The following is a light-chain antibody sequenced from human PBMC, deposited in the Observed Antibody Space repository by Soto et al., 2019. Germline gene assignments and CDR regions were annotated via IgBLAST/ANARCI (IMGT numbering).Light chain of an antibody. CDR1: DSNIGNNY. Sequence: QSVLTQPPSVSAAPGQRVSISCSGSDSNIGNNYISWYRQVPGTAPKVVIYDNNKCPSWIPDRFSASKSGTSSTLAITGLRTGDEAFYYCGTWDSSLTSWVFGGGTKLTVL. CDR2: DNN. J-gene: IGLJ3*02. V-gene: IGLV1-51*01. CDR3: GTWDSSLTSWV.